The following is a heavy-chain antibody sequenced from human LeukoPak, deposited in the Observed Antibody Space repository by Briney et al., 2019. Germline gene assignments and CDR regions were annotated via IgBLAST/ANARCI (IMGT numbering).Heavy chain of an antibody. CDR1: GGSFSGYY. CDR2: INWNGGST. D-gene: IGHD1-26*01. Sequence: ETLSLTCAVYGGSFSGYYWSWVRQAPGKGLEWVSGINWNGGSTGYADSVKGRFTISRDNAKNSLYLQMNSLRAEDTALYHCARVSGSYWAYYFDYWGQGTLVTVSS. J-gene: IGHJ4*02. V-gene: IGHV3-20*01. CDR3: ARVSGSYWAYYFDY.